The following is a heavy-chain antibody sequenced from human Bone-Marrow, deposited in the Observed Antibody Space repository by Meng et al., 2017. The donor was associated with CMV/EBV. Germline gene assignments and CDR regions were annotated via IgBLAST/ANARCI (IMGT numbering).Heavy chain of an antibody. CDR2: ISSSGSTI. D-gene: IGHD2-2*02. CDR1: GFISSSYE. Sequence: SLKISCAASGFISSSYEMNWVRKAAGKGLEWVSYISSSGSTIYYADSVKGRFTISRDNAKNSLYLQMNSLTAEDTAVYYCARDQGIVVVPAAIRAYYYYGMDFCGQGTTVTVSS. V-gene: IGHV3-48*03. J-gene: IGHJ6*02. CDR3: ARDQGIVVVPAAIRAYYYYGMDF.